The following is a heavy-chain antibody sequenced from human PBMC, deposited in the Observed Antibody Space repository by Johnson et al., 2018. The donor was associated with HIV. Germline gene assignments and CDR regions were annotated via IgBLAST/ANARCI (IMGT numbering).Heavy chain of an antibody. J-gene: IGHJ3*02. CDR3: ARTLKWELGLPDWDSFDI. D-gene: IGHD1-26*01. V-gene: IGHV3-20*04. CDR1: GFTFDDYG. CDR2: INWNGGRI. Sequence: VQLVESGGGVVRPGGSLRLSCAASGFTFDDYGMSWVRQAPGKGLEWVAGINWNGGRIGYADSVNGRLPISRDHAKNSLYLKMNSLRAEDTALYYCARTLKWELGLPDWDSFDIWGQGTMVTVSA.